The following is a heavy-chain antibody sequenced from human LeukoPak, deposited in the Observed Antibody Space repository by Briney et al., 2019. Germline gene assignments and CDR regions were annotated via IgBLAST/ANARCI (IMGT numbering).Heavy chain of an antibody. Sequence: GGSLRLSCAASGFTFSSYEMNWVRQAPGKGLEWVSYISSGGSTIYYADSVKGRFTISRDNAKSSLYLQMNSLRVEDTAVYYCARRKADDYWGQGTLVTASS. CDR1: GFTFSSYE. J-gene: IGHJ4*02. D-gene: IGHD2-15*01. V-gene: IGHV3-48*03. CDR3: ARRKADDY. CDR2: ISSGGSTI.